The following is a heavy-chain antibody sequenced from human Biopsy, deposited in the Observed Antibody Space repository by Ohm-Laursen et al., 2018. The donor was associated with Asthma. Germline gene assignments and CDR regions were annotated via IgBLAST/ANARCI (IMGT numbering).Heavy chain of an antibody. CDR2: ISYDGSNK. CDR3: ASQSSGPDFWSGYYYFDY. D-gene: IGHD3-3*01. J-gene: IGHJ4*02. CDR1: GFTFSSYG. V-gene: IGHV3-30*03. Sequence: SLRLSCAASGFTFSSYGMHWVRQAPGKGLEWVAVISYDGSNKYYADSVKGRFTISRDNSKNTLYLQMNSLRAEDTAVYYCASQSSGPDFWSGYYYFDYWGRGTLVTVPS.